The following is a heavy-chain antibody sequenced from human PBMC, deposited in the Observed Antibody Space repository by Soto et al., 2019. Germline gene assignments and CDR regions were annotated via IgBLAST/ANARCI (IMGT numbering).Heavy chain of an antibody. CDR3: ARDKRGSLGGMDV. J-gene: IGHJ6*02. D-gene: IGHD3-10*01. V-gene: IGHV1-69*13. CDR2: IIPIFGTA. Sequence: GASVKVSCKASGGTFSSYAISWVRQAPGQGLEWMGGIIPIFGTANYAQKFQGRVTITADESTSTAYMELSSLRSEDTAVYYCARDKRGSLGGMDVWGQGTSVTVSS. CDR1: GGTFSSYA.